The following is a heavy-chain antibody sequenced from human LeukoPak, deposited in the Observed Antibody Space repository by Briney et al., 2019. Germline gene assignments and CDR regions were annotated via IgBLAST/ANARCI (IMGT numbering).Heavy chain of an antibody. CDR1: GFTFSSCG. J-gene: IGHJ6*03. CDR2: LSDSGGST. Sequence: GGSLRLSCAASGFTFSSCGMSWVRQAPGKGLEWVSALSDSGGSTFYADSVKGRFTISRDNSKNTLYLQINRLRAEDTAVYYCAKGGAVSSKSITMIRGTRRYYYYMDVWGKGTTVTISS. D-gene: IGHD3-10*01. CDR3: AKGGAVSSKSITMIRGTRRYYYYMDV. V-gene: IGHV3-23*01.